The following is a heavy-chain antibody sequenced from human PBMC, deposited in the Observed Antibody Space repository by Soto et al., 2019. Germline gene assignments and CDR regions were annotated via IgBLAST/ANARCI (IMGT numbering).Heavy chain of an antibody. CDR2: ISGSGGST. V-gene: IGHV3-23*01. CDR1: GFTFSSYA. J-gene: IGHJ6*03. D-gene: IGHD3-3*01. Sequence: EVQLLESGGGLVQPGGSLRLSCAASGFTFSSYAMSWVRQAPGKGLEWVSAISGSGGSTYYADSVKGRFTISRDNSKNTLYMQMNSLRAEDTAVYYCAKASAIFYYYYYMDVWGKGTTVTVSS. CDR3: AKASAIFYYYYYMDV.